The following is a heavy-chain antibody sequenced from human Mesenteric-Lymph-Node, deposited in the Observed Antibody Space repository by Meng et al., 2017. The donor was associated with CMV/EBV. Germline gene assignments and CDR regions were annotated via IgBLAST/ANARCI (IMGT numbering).Heavy chain of an antibody. CDR1: GGSLSNYY. D-gene: IGHD1-26*01. J-gene: IGHJ4*02. CDR2: IHSIGTT. V-gene: IGHV4-4*08. CDR3: TRGFPEGGHAVFSDY. Sequence: SETLSLTCRVSGGSLSNYYWTWIRHSPGKGLEWIGWIHSIGTTSFNPSLKSRVTISIDTSKNQFFLNLQSVTAADTAVYYCTRGFPEGGHAVFSDYWGQGMLVTVSS.